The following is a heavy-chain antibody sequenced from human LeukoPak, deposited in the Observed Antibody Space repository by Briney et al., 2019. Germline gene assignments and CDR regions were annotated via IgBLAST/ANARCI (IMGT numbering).Heavy chain of an antibody. V-gene: IGHV3-9*01. D-gene: IGHD3-22*01. J-gene: IGHJ4*02. CDR1: GFTFDDYA. CDR2: ISWNSGSI. Sequence: GRSLRLSCAASGFTFDDYAMHWVRQAPGKGLEWVSGISWNSGSIGYADSVKGRFTISRDNAKNSLHLQMNSLRAEDTALYYCAKAFSGSWYYYDSSGYYFDYWGQGTLVTVSS. CDR3: AKAFSGSWYYYDSSGYYFDY.